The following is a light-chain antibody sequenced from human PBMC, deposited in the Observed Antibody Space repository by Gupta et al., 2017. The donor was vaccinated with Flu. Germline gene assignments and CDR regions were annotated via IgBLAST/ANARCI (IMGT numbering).Light chain of an antibody. CDR1: SSDVGDYKS. CDR3: SSYTSSNTLQVI. Sequence: QSALTQPASVSGSPGQSMTISCTGTSSDVGDYKSVSWYQQHPGKAPKLMIYDVSYRPSGVSNRFSGSKSCNTASLTISGLQAEDEADYYCSSYTSSNTLQVIFGGGTRLTVL. V-gene: IGLV2-14*03. CDR2: DVS. J-gene: IGLJ2*01.